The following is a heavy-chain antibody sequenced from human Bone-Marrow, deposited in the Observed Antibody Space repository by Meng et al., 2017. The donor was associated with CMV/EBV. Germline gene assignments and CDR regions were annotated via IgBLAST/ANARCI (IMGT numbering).Heavy chain of an antibody. D-gene: IGHD4-11*01. J-gene: IGHJ6*02. CDR2: IIPIFGTA. CDR3: ARASTTYYYYGMDV. CDR1: GFTFSSYA. Sequence: GGSLRLSCAASGFTFSSYAISWVRQAPGQGLEWMGGIIPIFGTANYAQKFQGRVTITTDESTSTAYMELSSLRSEDTAVYYCARASTTYYYYGMDVWGQATTVTVSS. V-gene: IGHV1-69*05.